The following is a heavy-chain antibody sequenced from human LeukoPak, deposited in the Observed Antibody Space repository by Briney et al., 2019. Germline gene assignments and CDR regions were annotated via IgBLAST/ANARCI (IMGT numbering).Heavy chain of an antibody. CDR1: GFTFRGYW. CDR3: AKGITMIVVVGFDI. D-gene: IGHD3-22*01. Sequence: GGSLRLSCAASGFTFRGYWMTWVRQAPGKGLEWVASIKDDGSAKFYEDSVKGRFTISRDNSKNTLYLQMNSLRAEDTAVYYCAKGITMIVVVGFDIWGQGTMATVSS. J-gene: IGHJ3*02. CDR2: IKDDGSAK. V-gene: IGHV3-7*03.